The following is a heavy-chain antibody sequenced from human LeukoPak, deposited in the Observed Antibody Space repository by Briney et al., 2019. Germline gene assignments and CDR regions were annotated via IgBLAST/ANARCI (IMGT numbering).Heavy chain of an antibody. CDR3: ARVYETNGYLY. J-gene: IGHJ4*02. CDR2: TSSSSAYT. CDR1: EFTFSSFS. D-gene: IGHD3-22*01. Sequence: GGSLRLSCAASEFTFSSFSMIWVRQAPGKGLEWVSSTSSSSAYTFYAESGKGRFTISRDNAKNSLFLQMNSLRVEDTAVYYCARVYETNGYLYWGQGSLVTVSS. V-gene: IGHV3-21*01.